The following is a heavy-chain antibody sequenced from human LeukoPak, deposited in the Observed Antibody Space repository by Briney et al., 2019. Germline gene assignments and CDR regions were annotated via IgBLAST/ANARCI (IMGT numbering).Heavy chain of an antibody. D-gene: IGHD5-18*01. V-gene: IGHV1-46*01. CDR1: GYTFTSYY. Sequence: ASVKVSCKASGYTFTSYYMHWVRQAPGQGLEWMGIINPSGGSTSYAQKFQGRVTMTRDTSTSTVYMELSSLRSEDTAVYYCASGPALDTAMVTNFDYWGQGTLVTVSS. CDR2: INPSGGST. CDR3: ASGPALDTAMVTNFDY. J-gene: IGHJ4*02.